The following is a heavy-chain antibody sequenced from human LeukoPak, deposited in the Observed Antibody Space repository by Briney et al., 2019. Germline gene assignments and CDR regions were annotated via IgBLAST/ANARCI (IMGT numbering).Heavy chain of an antibody. J-gene: IGHJ4*02. Sequence: SETLSLTCTVSGGSVSSGSYYWGWIRQPPGKGLEWIGNIYYSGSTYYNPSLKSRVTISVDTSQNQFSLKLSSVTAADTAVYYCARDTRVRANFDYWGQGTLVTVSS. D-gene: IGHD1-1*01. CDR2: IYYSGST. V-gene: IGHV4-39*01. CDR3: ARDTRVRANFDY. CDR1: GGSVSSGSYY.